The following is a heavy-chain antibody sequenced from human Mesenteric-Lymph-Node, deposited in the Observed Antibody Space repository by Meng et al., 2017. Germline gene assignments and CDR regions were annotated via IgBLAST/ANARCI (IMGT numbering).Heavy chain of an antibody. CDR1: GFTSSDYY. CDR2: ISSSGSTI. CDR3: AKVRGVQLWLLDAFDI. D-gene: IGHD5-18*01. J-gene: IGHJ3*02. V-gene: IGHV3-11*01. Sequence: GGSLRLSCAASGFTSSDYYMSWIRQAPGKGLEWVSYISSSGSTIYYADSVKGRFTISRDNAKNSLYLQMNSLRAEDTAVYYCAKVRGVQLWLLDAFDIWGQGTMVTVSS.